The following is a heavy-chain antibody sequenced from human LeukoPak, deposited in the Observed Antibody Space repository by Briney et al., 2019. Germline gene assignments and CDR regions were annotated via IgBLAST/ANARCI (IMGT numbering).Heavy chain of an antibody. CDR3: ARAGHNSNSGGYDF. J-gene: IGHJ4*02. V-gene: IGHV1-2*02. CDR2: IDPDTGDT. Sequence: ASVTLSLTPSVYTFIDHYLHWVRQAPGQGPESLRWIDPDTGDTNYPQKFQGRVTMTRDTSISTPYMELNRLRSDDTAVYYCARAGHNSNSGGYDFWGLGTLVTVSS. D-gene: IGHD3-22*01. CDR1: VYTFIDHY.